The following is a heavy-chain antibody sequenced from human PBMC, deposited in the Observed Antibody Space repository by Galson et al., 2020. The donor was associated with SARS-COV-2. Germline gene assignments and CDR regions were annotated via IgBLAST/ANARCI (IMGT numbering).Heavy chain of an antibody. CDR1: GFTFRSYW. J-gene: IGHJ4*02. Sequence: ALHGESLKISCAVSGFTFRSYWMHWVRQAPGKGLVWVAHTNSDGSDTTYADSVRGRFTISRDNTKNTLYLQMNSLRAEDTAVYYCASVGTAATGTDYWGQGTLVTVSS. D-gene: IGHD6-13*01. CDR2: TNSDGSDT. V-gene: IGHV3-74*01. CDR3: ASVGTAATGTDY.